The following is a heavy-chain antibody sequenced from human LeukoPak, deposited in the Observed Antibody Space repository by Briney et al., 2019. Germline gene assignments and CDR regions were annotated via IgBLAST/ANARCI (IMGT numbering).Heavy chain of an antibody. CDR3: ARGEYYDFWSGYLYPSSRTFYYYYGMDV. CDR2: MNPNSGNT. D-gene: IGHD3-3*01. CDR1: GYTFTSYD. J-gene: IGHJ6*02. V-gene: IGHV1-8*01. Sequence: GASVKVSCKASGYTFTSYDINWVRQATGQGLEWMGWMNPNSGNTGYAQKFQGRVTMTRNTSISTAYMELSSLRSEDTAVYYCARGEYYDFWSGYLYPSSRTFYYYYGMDVWGQGTTVTASS.